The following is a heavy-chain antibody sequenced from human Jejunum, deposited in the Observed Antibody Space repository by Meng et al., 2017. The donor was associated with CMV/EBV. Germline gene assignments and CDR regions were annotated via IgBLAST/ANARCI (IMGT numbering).Heavy chain of an antibody. D-gene: IGHD3-3*01. J-gene: IGHJ4*02. CDR2: LYRDGSS. CDR1: Y. Sequence: YMNWVRQAPGKGPEWVSVLYRDGSSYYGASVKGRFTISRDDSKNTVYLQMNSLRDEDTAVYSCARDLYYDFWSGYFSPLGHFDYWGQGTPVTVSS. CDR3: ARDLYYDFWSGYFSPLGHFDY. V-gene: IGHV3-53*05.